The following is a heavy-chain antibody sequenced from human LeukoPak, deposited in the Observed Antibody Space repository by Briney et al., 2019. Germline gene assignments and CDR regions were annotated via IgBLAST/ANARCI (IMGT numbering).Heavy chain of an antibody. J-gene: IGHJ4*02. Sequence: SETLSLTCTVSGGSIGSSSYYWGWIRQPPGKGLEWIASIYYSGSTYYNPSLKSRVTISVDTSKNQFSLKLSSVTAADTAIYYCARHRKSVNNFDYLGQGTLVTVSS. CDR1: GGSIGSSSYY. CDR3: ARHRKSVNNFDY. D-gene: IGHD4-17*01. CDR2: IYYSGST. V-gene: IGHV4-39*01.